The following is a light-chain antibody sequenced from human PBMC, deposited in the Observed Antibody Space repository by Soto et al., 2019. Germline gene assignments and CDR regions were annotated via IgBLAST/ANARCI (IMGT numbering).Light chain of an antibody. Sequence: DIRVSQSPPSLSASVGDTITLTCRSSQYISNYLNWYQHKPGEAPKLLIYSSSTLQIGVPSRFSGSGSGKDFSLTIHSLQPDDFASYYCQSTYIVPWAFGQGTRVDIK. CDR1: QYISNY. CDR3: QSTYIVPWA. CDR2: SSS. V-gene: IGKV1-39*01. J-gene: IGKJ1*01.